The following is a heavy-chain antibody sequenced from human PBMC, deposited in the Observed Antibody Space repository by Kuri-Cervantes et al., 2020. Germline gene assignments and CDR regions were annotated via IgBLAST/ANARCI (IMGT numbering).Heavy chain of an antibody. V-gene: IGHV1-69*13. J-gene: IGHJ5*02. CDR1: GGTFSSYA. Sequence: SVKVSCKASGGTFSSYAISWVRQAPGQGLEWMGGIIPIFGTANYTQKFQGRVKITADESTSTAYMELSSLRSEDTAVYYCARRYCSSTSCYHNWFDPWGQGTLVTVSS. CDR2: IIPIFGTA. D-gene: IGHD2-2*01. CDR3: ARRYCSSTSCYHNWFDP.